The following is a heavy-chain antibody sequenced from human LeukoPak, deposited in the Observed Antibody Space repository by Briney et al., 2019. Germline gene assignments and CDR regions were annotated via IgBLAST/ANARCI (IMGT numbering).Heavy chain of an antibody. CDR1: GYSFTSYW. D-gene: IGHD3-9*01. CDR2: IYPGDSDT. CDR3: ARRNYDILTGYSNAFDI. J-gene: IGHJ3*02. V-gene: IGHV5-51*01. Sequence: GESLKISCKGFGYSFTSYWIGWVRQMPGKGLEWMGIIYPGDSDTRYSPSFQGLVTISADKSISTAYLQWSSLKASDTAMYYCARRNYDILTGYSNAFDIWGQGTMVTVSS.